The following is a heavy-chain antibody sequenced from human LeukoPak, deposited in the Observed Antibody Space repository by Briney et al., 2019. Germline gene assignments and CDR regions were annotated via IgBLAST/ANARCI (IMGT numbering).Heavy chain of an antibody. V-gene: IGHV3-30*18. CDR2: ISYDGSNK. CDR1: GFTFSSYG. J-gene: IGHJ6*02. Sequence: AGRSLRLSCAASGFTFSSYGMHWVRQAPGKGLEWVAVISYDGSNKYYADSVKGRFTTSRDNSKNTLYLQMNSLRAEDTAVYYCAKDRNRYKAYYGMDVWGQGTTVTVSS. D-gene: IGHD1-20*01. CDR3: AKDRNRYKAYYGMDV.